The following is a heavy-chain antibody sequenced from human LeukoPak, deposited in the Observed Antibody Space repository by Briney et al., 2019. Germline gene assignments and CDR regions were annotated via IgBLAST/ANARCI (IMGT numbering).Heavy chain of an antibody. Sequence: GGSLRLSCAASGFTFSSYAMHWVRQAPGKGLEWVSYISSSGSTIYYADSVKGRFTISRDNAKNSLYLQMNSLRAEDTAVYYCARDDYGGNSDYWGQGTLVTVSS. V-gene: IGHV3-48*03. CDR1: GFTFSSYA. D-gene: IGHD4-23*01. CDR3: ARDDYGGNSDY. CDR2: ISSSGSTI. J-gene: IGHJ4*02.